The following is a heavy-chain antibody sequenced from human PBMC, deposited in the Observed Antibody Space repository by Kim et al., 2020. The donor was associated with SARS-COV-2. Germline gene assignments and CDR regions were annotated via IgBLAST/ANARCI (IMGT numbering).Heavy chain of an antibody. CDR1: GGCISSYY. CDR2: IYYSGST. J-gene: IGHJ4*02. CDR3: ARLWAHDYYYDSSGYYWDYFDY. D-gene: IGHD3-22*01. V-gene: IGHV4-59*08. Sequence: SETLSLTCTVSGGCISSYYWSWIRQPPGKGLEWIGYIYYSGSTNYNPSLKSRVTISVDTSKNQFSLKLSSVTAADTAVYYCARLWAHDYYYDSSGYYWDYFDYWGQGTLVTVSS.